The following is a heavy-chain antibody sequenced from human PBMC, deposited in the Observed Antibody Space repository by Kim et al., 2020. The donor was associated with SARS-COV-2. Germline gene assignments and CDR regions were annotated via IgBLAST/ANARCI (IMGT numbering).Heavy chain of an antibody. J-gene: IGHJ4*02. D-gene: IGHD1-26*01. V-gene: IGHV3-53*01. Sequence: YADSGKCRFTSSRDNSTNPLYLQMNSLRAEDTAVYYCASTSGTSYVYFDSWGQGTLVTVSS. CDR3: ASTSGTSYVYFDS.